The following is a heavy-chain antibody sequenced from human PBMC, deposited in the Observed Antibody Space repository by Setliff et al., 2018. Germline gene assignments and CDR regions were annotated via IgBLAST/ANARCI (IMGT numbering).Heavy chain of an antibody. CDR3: ARCGNSGWSGGYYFDY. CDR1: GASVSNVNYY. V-gene: IGHV3-66*01. J-gene: IGHJ4*02. CDR2: IYSGGST. D-gene: IGHD6-19*01. Sequence: ETLSLTCSVSGASVSNVNYYWGWIRQPPGKGLEWVSVIYSGGSTYYADSVKGRFTISRDNSKNTLYLQMNSLRAEDTAVYYCARCGNSGWSGGYYFDYWGQGTLVTVSS.